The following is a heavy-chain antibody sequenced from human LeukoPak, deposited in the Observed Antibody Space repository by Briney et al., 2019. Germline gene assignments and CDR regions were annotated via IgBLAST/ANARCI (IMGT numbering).Heavy chain of an antibody. CDR3: AIEGPSSYCSGGSCYLDY. Sequence: PGGSLRLSCAASGFAFSSYEMNWVRQAPGKGLEWVSYISSSGSTIYYADSVKGRFTISRDNAKNSLYLQMNSLRAEDTAVYYCAIEGPSSYCSGGSCYLDYWGQGTLVTVSS. CDR1: GFAFSSYE. J-gene: IGHJ4*02. D-gene: IGHD2-15*01. V-gene: IGHV3-48*03. CDR2: ISSSGSTI.